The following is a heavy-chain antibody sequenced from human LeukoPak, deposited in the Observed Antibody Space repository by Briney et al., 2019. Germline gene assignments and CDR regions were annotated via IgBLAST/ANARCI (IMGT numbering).Heavy chain of an antibody. V-gene: IGHV5-51*01. D-gene: IGHD1-7*01. CDR3: ARLSVNYRTTYNYGMDV. CDR1: GYTFTSYW. CDR2: IYPGDSET. J-gene: IGHJ6*02. Sequence: GESLKISCQGSGYTFTSYWIAWLRQMPGKGLEWVGIIYPGDSETRYSPSFQGQVTFSIDKSISTAYLQWSSLRASDTAMYYCARLSVNYRTTYNYGMDVWGQGTTVTVSS.